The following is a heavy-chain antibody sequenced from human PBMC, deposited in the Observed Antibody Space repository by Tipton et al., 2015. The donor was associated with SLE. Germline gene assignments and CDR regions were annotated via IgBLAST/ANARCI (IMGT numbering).Heavy chain of an antibody. CDR1: GGSISSGSYY. CDR2: IYTSGST. Sequence: TLSLTCTVSGGSISSGSYYWSWIRQPAGKGLEWIGYIYTSGSTNYNPSLKSRVTISVDTSKNQFSLKLSSVTAADTAVYYCARTKQQGYYMDVWGKGTMVTVSS. D-gene: IGHD6-13*01. J-gene: IGHJ6*03. CDR3: ARTKQQGYYMDV. V-gene: IGHV4-61*09.